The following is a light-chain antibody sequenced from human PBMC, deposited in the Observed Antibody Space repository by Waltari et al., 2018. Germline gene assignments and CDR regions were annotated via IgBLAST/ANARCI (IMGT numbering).Light chain of an antibody. J-gene: IGLJ3*02. CDR1: SGSVYSSYY. V-gene: IGLV8-61*01. Sequence: QTVVTQEPSFSVSPGGTVTLTCGLTSGSVYSSYYPSWYQQTPGQAPRPLRYRTNTRSSGCPDRFSGSLLVNKAPLAITGAQADDESDYYCVLYMGGGILFGGGTKLTVL. CDR3: VLYMGGGIL. CDR2: RTN.